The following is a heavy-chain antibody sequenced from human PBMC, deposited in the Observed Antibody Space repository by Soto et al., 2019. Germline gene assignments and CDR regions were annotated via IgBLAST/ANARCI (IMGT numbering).Heavy chain of an antibody. J-gene: IGHJ4*02. D-gene: IGHD3-10*01. CDR2: IWYDGSNK. CDR3: ATATLDGSGHGADY. Sequence: QVQLVESGGGVVQPGRSQRLSCAASGFTFSNYGMHWVRQAPGKGLEWVAVIWYDGSNKYYAAYVKGRFTISRDNSKNTLYLQMHSLRGEYTAVYYCATATLDGSGHGADYWGQGTLVTVSS. CDR1: GFTFSNYG. V-gene: IGHV3-33*01.